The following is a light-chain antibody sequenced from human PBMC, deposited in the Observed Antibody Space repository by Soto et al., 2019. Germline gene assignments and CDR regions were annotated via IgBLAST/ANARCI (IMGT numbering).Light chain of an antibody. V-gene: IGKV1-5*03. CDR1: QSISSL. Sequence: DIQMTQSPSTLSASVGDRVTITCRASQSISSLLAWYQQKPGKAPRLLIYKASTLESGVPSRFSGSVSGTEFTLTISSLQPDDFATYYCQQYNNYSPFGGGTKVEI. CDR2: KAS. CDR3: QQYNNYSP. J-gene: IGKJ4*02.